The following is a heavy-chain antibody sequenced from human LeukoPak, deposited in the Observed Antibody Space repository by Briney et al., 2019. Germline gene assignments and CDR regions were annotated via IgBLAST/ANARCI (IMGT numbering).Heavy chain of an antibody. D-gene: IGHD1-26*01. CDR3: VSVSGSYYADAFDI. Sequence: SVKVSCKASGGTFSSYAISWVRQAPGQGLEWMGGIIPIFGTANYAQKFQGRVTITTDESTSTAYMELSSLRSEDTAVYYCVSVSGSYYADAFDIWGQGTMVTVSS. CDR2: IIPIFGTA. V-gene: IGHV1-69*05. J-gene: IGHJ3*02. CDR1: GGTFSSYA.